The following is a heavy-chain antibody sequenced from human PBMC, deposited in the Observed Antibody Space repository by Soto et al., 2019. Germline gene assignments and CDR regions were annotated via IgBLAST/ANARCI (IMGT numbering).Heavy chain of an antibody. CDR2: IYWDDDK. V-gene: IGHV2-5*02. D-gene: IGHD3-22*01. Sequence: QITLKESGPTLVKPTQTLTLTCTFSGFSLSTSGVGVGWIRQPPGKALEWLALIYWDDDKRYSPSLKSRLTIXXAXSTXQMVLTMTNMDPGDTATYYCAHRRPDSSGYDAFDIWGQGTMVTVSS. CDR3: AHRRPDSSGYDAFDI. CDR1: GFSLSTSGVG. J-gene: IGHJ3*02.